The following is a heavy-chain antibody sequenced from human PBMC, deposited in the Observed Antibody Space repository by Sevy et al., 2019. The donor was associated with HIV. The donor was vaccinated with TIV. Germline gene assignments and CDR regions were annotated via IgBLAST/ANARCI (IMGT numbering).Heavy chain of an antibody. J-gene: IGHJ6*02. V-gene: IGHV4-59*01. CDR2: IYYSGST. CDR1: GGSISSYY. D-gene: IGHD5-18*01. CDR3: ARDTSGGGTAMVTGDYYYYGMDV. Sequence: SETLSLTCTVSGGSISSYYWSWIRQPPGKGVEWIGYIYYSGSTNYNPSLKSRVTISVDTSKNQFSLKLSSVTAADTAVYYCARDTSGGGTAMVTGDYYYYGMDVWGQGTTVTVSS.